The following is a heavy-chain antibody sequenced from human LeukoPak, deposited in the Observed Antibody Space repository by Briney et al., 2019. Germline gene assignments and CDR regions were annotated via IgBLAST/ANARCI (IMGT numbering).Heavy chain of an antibody. V-gene: IGHV3-11*04. J-gene: IGHJ4*02. D-gene: IGHD3-3*01. CDR1: GFTFSSYA. CDR3: ARGAPLTIFGVVIFY. CDR2: ISSSGSTI. Sequence: GGSLRLSCAASGFTFSSYAMSWIRQAPGKGLEWVSYISSSGSTIYYADSVKGRFTISRDNAKNSLYLQMNSLRAEDTAVYYCARGAPLTIFGVVIFYWGQGTLVTVSS.